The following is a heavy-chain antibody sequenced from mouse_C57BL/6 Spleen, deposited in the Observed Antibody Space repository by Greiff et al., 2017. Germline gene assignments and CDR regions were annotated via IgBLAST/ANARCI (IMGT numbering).Heavy chain of an antibody. CDR1: GYTFTSYW. Sequence: QVQLQQPGAELVKPGASVKLSCKASGYTFTSYWMHWVKQRPGQGLEWIGMIHPNSGSTNYNEKFKSKATLTVDKSSSTAYMQLSSLTSEDSAVYYCARLGGYDGFAYRGQGTLVTVSA. V-gene: IGHV1-64*01. CDR2: IHPNSGST. CDR3: ARLGGYDGFAY. D-gene: IGHD2-2*01. J-gene: IGHJ3*01.